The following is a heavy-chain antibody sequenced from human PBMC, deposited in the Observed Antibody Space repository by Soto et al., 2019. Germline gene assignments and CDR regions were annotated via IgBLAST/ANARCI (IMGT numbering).Heavy chain of an antibody. V-gene: IGHV1-69*01. CDR3: ARSQGSSTSLAIYYYYYYGMDV. Sequence: QVQLVQSGAEVKKPGSSVTVSCKASGGTFSSYAISWVRQAPGQGLEWMGGIIPISGTANYAQKFQGRVTITADESTSTAYMELSSLRSEDTAVYYCARSQGSSTSLAIYYYYYYGMDVWGQGTTVTVSS. CDR1: GGTFSSYA. J-gene: IGHJ6*02. D-gene: IGHD2-2*01. CDR2: IIPISGTA.